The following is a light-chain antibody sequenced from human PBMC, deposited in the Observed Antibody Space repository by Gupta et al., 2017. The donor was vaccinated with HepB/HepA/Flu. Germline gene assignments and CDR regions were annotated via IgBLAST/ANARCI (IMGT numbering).Light chain of an antibody. V-gene: IGKV3-11*01. CDR3: QQRSNGYT. J-gene: IGKJ2*01. CDR2: DAS. CDR1: QSVSSY. Sequence: EIVLSHSPATLSLSPGERATPSCRASQSVSSYLAWYQQKPGQAPRLIIYDASNRASGIPARFSGSGSATDFTLTSSRREAEDFAVYYWQQRSNGYTFGQGTKVEIK.